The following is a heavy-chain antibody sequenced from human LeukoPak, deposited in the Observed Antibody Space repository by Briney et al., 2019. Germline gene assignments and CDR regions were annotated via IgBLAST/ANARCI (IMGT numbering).Heavy chain of an antibody. CDR2: ISHSGST. V-gene: IGHV4-59*01. CDR3: ARGSSGYYPY. D-gene: IGHD3-22*01. J-gene: IGHJ4*02. Sequence: SETLSPTCSVSGASISSYDWSWIRQPPGMALEWIGCISHSGSTNYNPSLKSRVTISADTSKNQFSLKLSSVTTADTAVYFCARGSSGYYPYWGRGTLVTVSS. CDR1: GASISSYD.